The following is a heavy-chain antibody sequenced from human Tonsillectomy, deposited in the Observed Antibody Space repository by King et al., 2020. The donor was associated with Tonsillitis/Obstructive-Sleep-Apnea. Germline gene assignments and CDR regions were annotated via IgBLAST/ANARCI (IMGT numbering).Heavy chain of an antibody. J-gene: IGHJ2*01. V-gene: IGHV4-31*03. CDR3: ARDLYFATYYDFWSGYYEGSPGRYFDL. D-gene: IGHD3-3*01. Sequence: VQLQESGPGLVKPSQTLSLTCTVSGGSISSGGYYWRWIRQHPGKGLEWIGYIYYSGSTYYNPSLKSRVTISVDTSKNQFSLKLSSVTAADTAVYYCARDLYFATYYDFWSGYYEGSPGRYFDLWGRGTLVTVSS. CDR2: IYYSGST. CDR1: GGSISSGGYY.